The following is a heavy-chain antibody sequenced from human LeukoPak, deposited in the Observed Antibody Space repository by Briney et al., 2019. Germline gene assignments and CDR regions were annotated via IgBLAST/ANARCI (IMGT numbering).Heavy chain of an antibody. J-gene: IGHJ3*02. CDR2: IDPDSGGT. V-gene: IGHV1-2*02. CDR1: GYSFTDYY. Sequence: ASLKVSCKTSGYSFTDYYMHWVRQAPGQGLEWMGCIDPDSGGTKFAQNFQGRVTVTRDTSISTAYMELSRLRYDDTAVYYCAREFYDSSGVKYAFDIWGQGTMVTVSS. D-gene: IGHD3-22*01. CDR3: AREFYDSSGVKYAFDI.